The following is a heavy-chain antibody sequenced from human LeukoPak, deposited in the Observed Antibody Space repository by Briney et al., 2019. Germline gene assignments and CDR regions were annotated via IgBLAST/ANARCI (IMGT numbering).Heavy chain of an antibody. CDR2: ISSSSSTI. Sequence: GGSLRLSCAASGFTFSSYSMNWVRQAPGKGLEWVSYISSSSSTIYYADSVKGRFTISRDNAKNSLYLQMNSLRAEDTAVYYCVRGGAAGTNYYYYYYMDVWGKGTTVTVSS. CDR1: GFTFSSYS. CDR3: VRGGAAGTNYYYYYYMDV. D-gene: IGHD2-15*01. V-gene: IGHV3-48*01. J-gene: IGHJ6*03.